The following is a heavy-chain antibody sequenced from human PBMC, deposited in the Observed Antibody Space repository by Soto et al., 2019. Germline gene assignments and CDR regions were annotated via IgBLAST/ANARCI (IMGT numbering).Heavy chain of an antibody. CDR2: IYYSGST. CDR3: ARHPDPTGYTARGGREFDC. D-gene: IGHD5-18*01. CDR1: GGSISSSSYY. V-gene: IGHV4-39*01. Sequence: QLQLQESGPGLVKPSETLSLTCTVSGGSISSSSYYWGWIRQPPGKGLEWIGSIYYSGSTYYNPSLKSRVTISVDTYENQCSLKLSSVTAADTAVYYCARHPDPTGYTARGGREFDCWGQGTLVTVSS. J-gene: IGHJ4*02.